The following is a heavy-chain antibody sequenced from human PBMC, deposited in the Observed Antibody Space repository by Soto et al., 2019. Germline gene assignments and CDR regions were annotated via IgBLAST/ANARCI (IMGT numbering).Heavy chain of an antibody. D-gene: IGHD6-6*01. CDR2: IYPGDSDT. CDR1: GYSFASYW. Sequence: PVESQKISCQGSGYSFASYWIGCVRQMPGKDMEWMAIIYPGDSDTRYSPSFQGQVTISADKSVRTAYLQWTTLTATDPALFYWARTRSFSLRFYNDGMGVWGQETTGTVAS. CDR3: ARTRSFSLRFYNDGMGV. V-gene: IGHV5-51*01. J-gene: IGHJ6*02.